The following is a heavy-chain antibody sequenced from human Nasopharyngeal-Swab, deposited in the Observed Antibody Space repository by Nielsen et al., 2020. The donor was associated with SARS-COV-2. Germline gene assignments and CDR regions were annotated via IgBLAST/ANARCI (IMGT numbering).Heavy chain of an antibody. Sequence: GESLKISCAVSGFTFSSYWMNWVRQAPGKGLEWVANIKEGGNDKQYVDSVKGRFTISRDNAKNSLYLQMNSLRAEDTAVYYCAKEFAYCGGDCYSSAFDIWGQGTVVVVSS. D-gene: IGHD2-21*02. CDR1: GFTFSSYW. CDR2: IKEGGNDK. V-gene: IGHV3-7*01. J-gene: IGHJ3*02. CDR3: AKEFAYCGGDCYSSAFDI.